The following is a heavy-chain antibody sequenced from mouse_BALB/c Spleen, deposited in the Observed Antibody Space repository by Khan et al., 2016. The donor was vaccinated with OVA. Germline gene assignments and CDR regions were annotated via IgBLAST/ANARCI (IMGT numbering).Heavy chain of an antibody. CDR1: GFTFSSFV. D-gene: IGHD2-1*01. Sequence: EVELVESGGGLVEPGGSLKLSCAASGFTFSSFVMSWVSQTPEKRLEWVATISSGATYTYYPDRIKGRFTISRDNSKNTPYLQMNSLTSDGTAIYYCTNGNYDWFAYWGLGTLVTVST. V-gene: IGHV5-6-4*01. J-gene: IGHJ3*01. CDR3: TNGNYDWFAY. CDR2: ISSGATYT.